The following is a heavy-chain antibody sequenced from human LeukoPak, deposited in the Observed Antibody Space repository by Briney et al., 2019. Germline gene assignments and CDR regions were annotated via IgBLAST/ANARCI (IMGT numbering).Heavy chain of an antibody. D-gene: IGHD3-10*01. CDR3: ARVLLWFGSAGWFDP. V-gene: IGHV3-48*03. Sequence: PGGSLRLSCAASGFTFSSYEMNWVRQAPGKGLEWVSYISSSGSTIYYADSVKGRFTISRDNTKNSLYLQMNSLRAEGTAVYYCARVLLWFGSAGWFDPWGQGNLVTVSS. CDR2: ISSSGSTI. J-gene: IGHJ5*02. CDR1: GFTFSSYE.